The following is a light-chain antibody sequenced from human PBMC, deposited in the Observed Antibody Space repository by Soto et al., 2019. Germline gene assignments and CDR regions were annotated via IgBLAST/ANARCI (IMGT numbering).Light chain of an antibody. V-gene: IGKV3-20*01. J-gene: IGKJ2*01. CDR3: QQYGSSPPYT. CDR1: RSFASSY. Sequence: EIVLTQSPGPLSLSPGERATLSCRASRSFASSYLGWYQQKPGQAPRLLIYAASSRATGIPDRFSGSGSGTDFTLTISRLEPEDSAVYYCQQYGSSPPYTFGQGTKLEI. CDR2: AAS.